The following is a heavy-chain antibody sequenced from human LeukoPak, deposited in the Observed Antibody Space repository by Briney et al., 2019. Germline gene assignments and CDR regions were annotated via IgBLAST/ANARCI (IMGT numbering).Heavy chain of an antibody. CDR1: GFTFSTYW. Sequence: GGSLRLSCAASGFTFSTYWMSWVRQAPGKGLEWVANIKQDGGEKYYVDSVKGRITISRDNAKNSLYLQMNSLRAEDTAVYYCARDRHDYTHYFDYWGQGTLVTVSS. J-gene: IGHJ4*02. CDR3: ARDRHDYTHYFDY. D-gene: IGHD4-11*01. V-gene: IGHV3-7*01. CDR2: IKQDGGEK.